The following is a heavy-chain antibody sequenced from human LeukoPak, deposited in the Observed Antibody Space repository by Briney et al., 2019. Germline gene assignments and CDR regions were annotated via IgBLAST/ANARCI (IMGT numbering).Heavy chain of an antibody. CDR2: ISAYNGNT. J-gene: IGHJ4*02. V-gene: IGHV1-18*01. Sequence: ASVKVSCKASGYTFTSYGISWVRQAPGQGLEWMGWISAYNGNTNYAQKLQGRVTMTTDTSTSTAYMELRSLRSDDTAVYYCARDAGEHIVIVPAAMELGGDFDYWGQGTLVTVSS. CDR3: ARDAGEHIVIVPAAMELGGDFDY. CDR1: GYTFTSYG. D-gene: IGHD2-2*01.